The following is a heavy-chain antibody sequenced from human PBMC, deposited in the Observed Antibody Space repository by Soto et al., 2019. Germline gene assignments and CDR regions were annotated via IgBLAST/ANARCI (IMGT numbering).Heavy chain of an antibody. V-gene: IGHV3-23*01. CDR2: IRGSGDST. CDR1: GFTFSSYA. D-gene: IGHD3-10*01. CDR3: VKVDGTNFGSGRWVFDP. J-gene: IGHJ5*02. Sequence: EVQLLESGGGLVQPGGSLRLSCEASGFTFSSYAMSWVRQAPGRGLEWVSAIRGSGDSTDYADSVKGRFTISRDNSDNTLYLQMSSLSGDDTAVYDRVKVDGTNFGSGRWVFDPWGQGNLVTVSS.